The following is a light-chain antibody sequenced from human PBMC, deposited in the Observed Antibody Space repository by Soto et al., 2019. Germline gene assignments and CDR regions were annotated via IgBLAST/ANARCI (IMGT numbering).Light chain of an antibody. CDR2: AAS. CDR3: QQLNSSPQT. V-gene: IGKV1-39*01. CDR1: QSISSY. J-gene: IGKJ5*01. Sequence: DIQMTQSPSTLSASVGDRVTITCRASQSISSYLNWYQQKPWKAPQLLIYAASSLQSGAPSRFSGSGSATDFTLTISSLQPEDSATYFCQQLNSSPQTFGQGTRLEIK.